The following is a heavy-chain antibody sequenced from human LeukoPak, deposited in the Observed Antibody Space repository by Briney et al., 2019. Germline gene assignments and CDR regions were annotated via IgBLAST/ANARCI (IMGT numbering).Heavy chain of an antibody. J-gene: IGHJ5*02. V-gene: IGHV1-2*02. CDR3: ARDTPSLAVAGTDWFDP. CDR1: GYTFTGYY. D-gene: IGHD6-19*01. CDR2: INPNSGGT. Sequence: GASVKVSCKASGYTFTGYYTHWVRQAPGQGLEWMGWINPNSGGTNYAQKFQGRVTMTRDTSISTAYMELSRLRSDDTAAYYCARDTPSLAVAGTDWFDPWGQGTLVTVSS.